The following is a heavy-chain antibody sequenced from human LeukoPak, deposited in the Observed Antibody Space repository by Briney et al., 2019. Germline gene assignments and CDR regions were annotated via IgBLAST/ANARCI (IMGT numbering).Heavy chain of an antibody. CDR1: GYTFTSYG. CDR3: ARTLAGWIYGQRYFYMDV. Sequence: ASVKVSCKASGYTFTSYGINWVRQAPGQGLEWMGWISPYNGHTNYTQKLQGRVTMTTDTSTSTAYMELRSLRSDDTAMFYCARTLAGWIYGQRYFYMDVWGKGTTVTISS. J-gene: IGHJ6*03. CDR2: ISPYNGHT. D-gene: IGHD3-16*01. V-gene: IGHV1-18*01.